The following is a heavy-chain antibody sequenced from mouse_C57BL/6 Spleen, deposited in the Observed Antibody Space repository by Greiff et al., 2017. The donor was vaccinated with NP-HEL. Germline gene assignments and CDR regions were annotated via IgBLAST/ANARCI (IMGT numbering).Heavy chain of an antibody. CDR3: TTEGNSPD. CDR2: IGPGSGDT. J-gene: IGHJ2*01. V-gene: IGHV14-4*01. Sequence: EVQLVESGAELVRPGASVKLSCTASGFTFNDDCMPWVRQRPEQGLEWIGWIGPGSGDTDSASRLQGKATISEDTSSNTVDLQLSSLASEETADYYCTTEGNSPDWGQGTTLTVAT. D-gene: IGHD2-1*01. CDR1: GFTFNDDC.